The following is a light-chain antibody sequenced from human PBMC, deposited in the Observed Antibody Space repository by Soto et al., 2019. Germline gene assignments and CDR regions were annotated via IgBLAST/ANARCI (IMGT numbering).Light chain of an antibody. CDR2: GNS. Sequence: QSVLTQPPSVSGAPGQRVTISCTGSSSNIGAGYDVHWYQQLPETAPKLLIYGNSNRPSGVPDRFSGSKSGTSASLAITGLQAEDEADYYCQSYDSSLSAYVFGTGTNVTVL. J-gene: IGLJ1*01. CDR1: SSNIGAGYD. V-gene: IGLV1-40*01. CDR3: QSYDSSLSAYV.